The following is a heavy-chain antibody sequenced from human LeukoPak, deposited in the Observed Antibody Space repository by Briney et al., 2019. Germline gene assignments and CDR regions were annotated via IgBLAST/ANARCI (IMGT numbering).Heavy chain of an antibody. D-gene: IGHD3-10*01. CDR2: INPNSGGT. Sequence: ASVTVSCKASGYTFTGFYHWVRQAPGQGLEWMGWINPNSGGTNYAQKFQGRITMTRDTSISTAYMEPTRLRSDDTAIYYCTRDYGSGEGWFDPWGQGTLVTVSS. V-gene: IGHV1-2*02. CDR3: TRDYGSGEGWFDP. CDR1: GYTFTGFY. J-gene: IGHJ5*02.